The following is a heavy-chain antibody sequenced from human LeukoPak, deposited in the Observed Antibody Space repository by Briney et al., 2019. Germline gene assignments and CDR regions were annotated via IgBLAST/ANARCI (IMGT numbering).Heavy chain of an antibody. D-gene: IGHD6-13*01. J-gene: IGHJ4*02. CDR1: GGSISSYY. CDR3: ARGKSPPIGVIAAAGSDY. Sequence: SETLSLTCTVSGGSISSYYWSWIRQPPGKGLEWIGYIYYSGSTNYNPSLKSRVTISVDTSKNQFSLKLSSVTAADTAVYYCARGKSPPIGVIAAAGSDYWGQGTLVTVSS. CDR2: IYYSGST. V-gene: IGHV4-59*12.